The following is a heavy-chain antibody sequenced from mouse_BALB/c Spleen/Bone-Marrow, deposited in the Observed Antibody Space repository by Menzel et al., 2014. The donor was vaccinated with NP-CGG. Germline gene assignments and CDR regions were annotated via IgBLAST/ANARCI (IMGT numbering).Heavy chain of an antibody. CDR3: ARALYDYDDLYCAMDY. J-gene: IGHJ4*01. D-gene: IGHD2-4*01. Sequence: VILVESGPGLVAPSQSLSITCTVSGFSLTGYGVNWVRQPPGKGLEWLGMIWGDGSTDYNSALKSRLSISKDNPKSQVFLKMNSLQTDDTARYYCARALYDYDDLYCAMDYWGQGTSVTVSS. V-gene: IGHV2-6-7*01. CDR1: GFSLTGYG. CDR2: IWGDGST.